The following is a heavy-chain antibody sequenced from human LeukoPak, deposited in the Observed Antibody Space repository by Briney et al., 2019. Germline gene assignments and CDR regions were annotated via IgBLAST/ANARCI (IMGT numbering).Heavy chain of an antibody. J-gene: IGHJ4*02. Sequence: SETLSLTCTVSGASINNYYWSWIRQPPGKGLEWIGYIYSSGSTIFNPSLKSRVTMSVDTSKNQFSLKLSSVTAADTAVYYCAREYYYGSGSYYDFWGQGTLVTVSS. CDR2: IYSSGST. D-gene: IGHD3-10*01. CDR1: GASINNYY. V-gene: IGHV4-59*01. CDR3: AREYYYGSGSYYDF.